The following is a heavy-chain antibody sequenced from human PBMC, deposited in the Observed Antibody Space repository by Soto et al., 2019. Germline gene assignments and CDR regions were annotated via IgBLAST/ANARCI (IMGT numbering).Heavy chain of an antibody. D-gene: IGHD6-13*01. CDR3: ARSGSSWNLREFYS. V-gene: IGHV1-18*01. CDR1: AYTFTNYG. Sequence: QVKLVQSGGEVKKHGASVKVSCKDSAYTFTNYGISWVRQAHGQGLEWMGWISAYTGNINYAQKFRGRVTMTTDTSTSAAYLEVRSLRSDDTAVYDCARSGSSWNLREFYSLGQGTLVTVSS. J-gene: IGHJ4*02. CDR2: ISAYTGNI.